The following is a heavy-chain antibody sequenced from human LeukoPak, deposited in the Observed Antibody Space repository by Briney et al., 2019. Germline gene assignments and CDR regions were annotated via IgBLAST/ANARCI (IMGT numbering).Heavy chain of an antibody. Sequence: APLKVSCTASGYTFTISGISWVRQAPGQGLEWMGWVSAYNGNTNYAQKLQGRVTMTTDTSTRTAYMELRSLRSDDTAVYYCARDPSSRQLVQGAPNWFDPWGQGTLVTVSS. D-gene: IGHD6-13*01. V-gene: IGHV1-18*01. J-gene: IGHJ5*02. CDR3: ARDPSSRQLVQGAPNWFDP. CDR2: VSAYNGNT. CDR1: GYTFTISG.